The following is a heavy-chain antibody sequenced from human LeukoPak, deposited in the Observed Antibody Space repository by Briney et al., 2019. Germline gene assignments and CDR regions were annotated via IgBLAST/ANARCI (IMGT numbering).Heavy chain of an antibody. D-gene: IGHD1-26*01. Sequence: SETLSLTCTVSGGSISSYYWSWIRQPPGKGLEWIGNIYYSGSTNYNPSLKSRVTISVDASKNQFSLKLSSVTAADTAVYYCARIPGRWFDPWGQGTLVTVSS. J-gene: IGHJ5*02. CDR1: GGSISSYY. CDR3: ARIPGRWFDP. V-gene: IGHV4-59*08. CDR2: IYYSGST.